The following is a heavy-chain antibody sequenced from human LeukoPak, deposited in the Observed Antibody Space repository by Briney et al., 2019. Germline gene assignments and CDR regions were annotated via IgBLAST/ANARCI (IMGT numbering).Heavy chain of an antibody. D-gene: IGHD4-17*01. V-gene: IGHV1-24*01. Sequence: ASVKVSCKVSGYTLTELSMHWVRQAPGKGLEWMGGFDPEDGETIYAQKFQGRVTMTEDTSTDTAYMELSSLRSEDTAVYYCATVKTTVTSHYYYYGMDVWGQGTTVTVSS. CDR3: ATVKTTVTSHYYYYGMDV. CDR2: FDPEDGET. CDR1: GYTLTELS. J-gene: IGHJ6*02.